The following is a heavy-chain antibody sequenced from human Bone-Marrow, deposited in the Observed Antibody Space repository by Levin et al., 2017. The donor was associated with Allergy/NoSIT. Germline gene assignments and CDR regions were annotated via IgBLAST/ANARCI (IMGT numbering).Heavy chain of an antibody. D-gene: IGHD5-24*01. Sequence: ASVKVSCKASGGTFSSYAISWVRQAPGQGLEWMGGIIPIFGTANYAQKFQGRVTITADESTSTAYMELSSLRSEDTAVYYCARGREMEVWFDPWGQGTLVTVSS. V-gene: IGHV1-69*13. CDR1: GGTFSSYA. CDR3: ARGREMEVWFDP. CDR2: IIPIFGTA. J-gene: IGHJ5*02.